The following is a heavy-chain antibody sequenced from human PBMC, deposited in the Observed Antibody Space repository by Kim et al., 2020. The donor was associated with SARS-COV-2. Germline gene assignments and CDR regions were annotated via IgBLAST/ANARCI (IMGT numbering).Heavy chain of an antibody. V-gene: IGHV4-34*01. CDR2: T. J-gene: IGHJ5*02. Sequence: TNYRPAIRSRVTISVDTSKNQFYLKLSSVTAADTAVYYCARGARTGWFDPWGQGTLVTVSS. D-gene: IGHD1-26*01. CDR3: ARGARTGWFDP.